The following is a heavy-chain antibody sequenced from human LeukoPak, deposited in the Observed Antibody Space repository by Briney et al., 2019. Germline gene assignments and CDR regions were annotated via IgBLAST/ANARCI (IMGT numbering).Heavy chain of an antibody. J-gene: IGHJ4*02. D-gene: IGHD3-10*01. Sequence: ASVKVSCKASGYTFTSYYMHWVRQAPGQGLEWMGWINPDSGGTNYAQKFQGRVTMTRDTSISTAYMELSRLRSNDTTVYYCAIVPMVRSRIDEYYFDYWGQGTLVTVSS. V-gene: IGHV1-2*02. CDR1: GYTFTSYY. CDR3: AIVPMVRSRIDEYYFDY. CDR2: INPDSGGT.